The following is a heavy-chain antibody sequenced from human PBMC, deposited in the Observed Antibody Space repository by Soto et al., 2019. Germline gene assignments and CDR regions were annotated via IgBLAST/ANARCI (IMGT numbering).Heavy chain of an antibody. Sequence: SVKVSCKASGGTFSSYAISWVRQAPGQGLEWMGGIIPIFGTANYAQKFQGRVTITADESTSTAYMELSSLRSEDTAVYYCARSHSSGWSHAFDIWGQGTVVTVSS. CDR1: GGTFSSYA. D-gene: IGHD6-19*01. CDR3: ARSHSSGWSHAFDI. V-gene: IGHV1-69*13. CDR2: IIPIFGTA. J-gene: IGHJ3*02.